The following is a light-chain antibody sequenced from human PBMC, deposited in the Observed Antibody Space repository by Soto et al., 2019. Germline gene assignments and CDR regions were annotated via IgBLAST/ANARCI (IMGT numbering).Light chain of an antibody. CDR1: QSISDT. CDR2: GAS. J-gene: IGKJ1*01. Sequence: ETVMTQSPATLSVSPGGRATLSCRASQSISDTLAWYQQKPCQAPRLLIHGASTRATGFPARFGGSGSGTDFTLTISRLQSEDFAIYYCQQYNNWPLTFGQGTKV. CDR3: QQYNNWPLT. V-gene: IGKV3-15*01.